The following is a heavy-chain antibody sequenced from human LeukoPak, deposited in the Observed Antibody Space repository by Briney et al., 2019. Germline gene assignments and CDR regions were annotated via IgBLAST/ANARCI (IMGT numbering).Heavy chain of an antibody. CDR1: GGSISSGGYS. D-gene: IGHD3-10*01. J-gene: IGHJ5*02. Sequence: SETLSLTCAVSGGSISSGGYSWSWIRQPPGKGLEWIGYICHSGSTYYHPSLKSRVTISVDRSKNQFSLKLSSVTAADTAVYYCAGQLWFGEGNWFDPWGQGKLVTVSS. V-gene: IGHV4-30-2*01. CDR3: AGQLWFGEGNWFDP. CDR2: ICHSGST.